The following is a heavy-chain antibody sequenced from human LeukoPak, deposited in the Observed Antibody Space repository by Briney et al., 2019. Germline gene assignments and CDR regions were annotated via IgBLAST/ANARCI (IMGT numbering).Heavy chain of an antibody. CDR1: GYTFTNYA. J-gene: IGHJ4*02. D-gene: IGHD5-18*01. CDR3: ASLNSYGYWGEYYFDY. CDR2: INTNTGNP. V-gene: IGHV7-4-1*02. Sequence: VASVKVSCKASGYTFTNYAMNWVRQAPGQGLEWMGGINTNTGNPTHAQGFTGRFVFSLDTSVSTAYLQISSLKAEDTAVCYCASLNSYGYWGEYYFDYWGQGTLVTVSS.